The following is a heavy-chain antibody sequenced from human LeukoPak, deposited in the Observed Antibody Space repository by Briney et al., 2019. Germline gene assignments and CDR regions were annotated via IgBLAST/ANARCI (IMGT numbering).Heavy chain of an antibody. Sequence: QPGGSLRLSCAASGFTFDDRALHWVRQAPGKGLEWVSVIYSGGSTYYADSVKGRFTISRDNSKNTLYLQMNSLRAEDTAVYYCARDFHYYGMDVWGQGTTVTVSS. CDR2: IYSGGST. CDR3: ARDFHYYGMDV. CDR1: GFTFDDRA. J-gene: IGHJ6*02. V-gene: IGHV3-53*01.